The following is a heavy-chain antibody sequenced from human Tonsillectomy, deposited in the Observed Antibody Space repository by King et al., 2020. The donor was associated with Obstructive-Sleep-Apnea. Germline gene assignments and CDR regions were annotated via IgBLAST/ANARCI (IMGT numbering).Heavy chain of an antibody. Sequence: QLQESGPGLLKPSETLSLTCTVSGYSISGGYYWGWIRQPPGKGLEWIGSIHHSGSTNYKPSLKSRVTISIDTSKHQFSLRLSSVTAADTAVYYCARDRDVYYYDTSGAKYGMDVWGQGTTVTVSS. V-gene: IGHV4-38-2*02. CDR3: ARDRDVYYYDTSGAKYGMDV. CDR2: IHHSGST. CDR1: GYSISGGYY. D-gene: IGHD3-22*01. J-gene: IGHJ6*02.